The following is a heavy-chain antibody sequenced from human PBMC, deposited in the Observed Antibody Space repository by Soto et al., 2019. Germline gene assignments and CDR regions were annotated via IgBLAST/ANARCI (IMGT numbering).Heavy chain of an antibody. Sequence: QVQLQESGPGLVKPSQTLSLTCTVSGGSISSGDYYWSWIRQPPGKGLEWIGYIYYSGSTYYNPSVKGRIIISVNTTKNQFTLKLSPVTTADTAVYYCASSDFWIGYYPPIWGQGTMVTVFS. D-gene: IGHD3-3*01. CDR3: ASSDFWIGYYPPI. CDR1: GGSISSGDYY. V-gene: IGHV4-30-4*01. J-gene: IGHJ3*02. CDR2: IYYSGST.